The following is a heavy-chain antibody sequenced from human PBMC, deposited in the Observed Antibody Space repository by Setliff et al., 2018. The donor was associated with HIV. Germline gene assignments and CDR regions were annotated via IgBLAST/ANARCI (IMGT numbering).Heavy chain of an antibody. CDR3: AREGGLDYYDSSGHYSY. V-gene: IGHV4-61*02. D-gene: IGHD3-22*01. Sequence: SETLSLTCTVSGGSISSGSYDWSWIRQPAGKGLEWIGRIHTSGNTNYNPSLKSRVTISVDTSKNQFSLKLSSVTAAATAVYYCAREGGLDYYDSSGHYSYWGQGTLVTVSS. CDR1: GGSISSGSYD. CDR2: IHTSGNT. J-gene: IGHJ4*02.